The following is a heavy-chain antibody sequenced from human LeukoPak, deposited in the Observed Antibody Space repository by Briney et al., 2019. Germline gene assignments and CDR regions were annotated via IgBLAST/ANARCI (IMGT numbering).Heavy chain of an antibody. CDR1: GGSFSGYY. V-gene: IGHV4-34*01. CDR3: AKKRSKNPYSSGPRLVY. CDR2: INHSGST. D-gene: IGHD6-19*01. Sequence: SETLSLTCAVYGGSFSGYYWSWIRQPPGKGLEWIGEINHSGSTNYNPSLTSRVTISVDTSKNQFSLKLSSVTAADTAVYSCAKKRSKNPYSSGPRLVYWCQRALVTVAS. J-gene: IGHJ4*02.